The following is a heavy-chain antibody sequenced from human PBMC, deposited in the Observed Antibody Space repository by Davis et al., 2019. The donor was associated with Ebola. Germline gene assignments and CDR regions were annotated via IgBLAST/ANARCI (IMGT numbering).Heavy chain of an antibody. CDR3: ARRHYDSSGVLDY. J-gene: IGHJ4*02. Sequence: MPSETLSLTCTVSGGSISSHYWSWIRQSPGKGLEWIGYMYYSGSTNYNPSLKSRVTISAESSKNQFSLNLTSVTAADSAVYYCARRHYDSSGVLDYWGQGTLVTVSS. D-gene: IGHD3-22*01. CDR2: MYYSGST. CDR1: GGSISSHY. V-gene: IGHV4-59*11.